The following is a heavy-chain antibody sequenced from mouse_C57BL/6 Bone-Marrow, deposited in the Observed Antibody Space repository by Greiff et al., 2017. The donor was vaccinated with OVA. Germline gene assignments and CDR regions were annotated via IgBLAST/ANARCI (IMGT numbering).Heavy chain of an antibody. D-gene: IGHD1-1*01. CDR3: ARVTGRDGSSYPYWYFDV. Sequence: QVQLQQPGAELVRPGSSVKLSCKASGYTFTSYWMHWVKQRPIQGLEWIGNIDPSDSETHYNQKFKDKATLTVDKSSSTAYMQLSSLTSEDSAVYYCARVTGRDGSSYPYWYFDVWGTGTTVTVSS. J-gene: IGHJ1*03. CDR2: IDPSDSET. CDR1: GYTFTSYW. V-gene: IGHV1-52*01.